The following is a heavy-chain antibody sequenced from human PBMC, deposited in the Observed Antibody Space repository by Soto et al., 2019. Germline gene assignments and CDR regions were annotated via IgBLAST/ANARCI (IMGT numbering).Heavy chain of an antibody. CDR1: GGSISSSGFY. CDR3: ARHKQNFYSRSSP. Sequence: PSEALSLTCSVSGGSISSSGFYWGWIRQPPGKGLEWIGSIYYSGNSHYNPSLKSRVTISIDTSKNQFSLKLNFMTAADTAVYYCARHKQNFYSRSSPWGQVTRLTASS. V-gene: IGHV4-39*01. D-gene: IGHD1-26*01. CDR2: IYYSGNS. J-gene: IGHJ5*02.